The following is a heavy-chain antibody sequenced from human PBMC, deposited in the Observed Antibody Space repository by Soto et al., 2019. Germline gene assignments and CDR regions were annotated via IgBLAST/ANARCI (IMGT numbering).Heavy chain of an antibody. CDR2: IYYSGST. CDR3: ASSYTSSSAFTR. J-gene: IGHJ4*02. Sequence: PSETLSLTCTVSGGSISSYYWSWIRQPPGKGLEWIGYIYYSGSTNYNPSLKSRVTISVDTSKNQFSLKLSSVTAADTAVYYCASSYTSSSAFTRWGQGTLVTVSS. CDR1: GGSISSYY. D-gene: IGHD6-6*01. V-gene: IGHV4-59*01.